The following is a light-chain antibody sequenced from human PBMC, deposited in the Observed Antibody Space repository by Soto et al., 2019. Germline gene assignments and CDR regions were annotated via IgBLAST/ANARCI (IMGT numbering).Light chain of an antibody. CDR3: LLYYGGAHLV. Sequence: QAVVTQEPSLTVSPGGTVTLTCASSTGAVTSGNYPSWFQQKPGQAPRTLIYTTDDKHYWTPARFSGSLLGGKAALTLSGVQPEDEAEYYCLLYYGGAHLVFGGGTKVTVL. CDR1: TGAVTSGNY. CDR2: TTD. V-gene: IGLV7-43*01. J-gene: IGLJ3*02.